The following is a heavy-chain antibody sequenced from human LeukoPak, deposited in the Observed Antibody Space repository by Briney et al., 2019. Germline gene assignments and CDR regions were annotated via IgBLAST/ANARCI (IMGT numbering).Heavy chain of an antibody. CDR3: ARWIGGFDY. CDR2: INHGGSEK. Sequence: PGGSLRLPCTTSGFTFSNYWMNWVRQTPGRGLEWVANINHGGSEKYYLDSVEGRFTISRDNTNNSLYLQMNSLRDDDTAIYYCARWIGGFDYWGQGALVTVSS. CDR1: GFTFSNYW. J-gene: IGHJ4*02. D-gene: IGHD3-10*01. V-gene: IGHV3-7*01.